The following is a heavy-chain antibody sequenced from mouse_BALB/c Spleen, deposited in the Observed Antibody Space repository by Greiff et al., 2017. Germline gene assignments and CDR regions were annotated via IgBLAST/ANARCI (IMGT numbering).Heavy chain of an antibody. V-gene: IGHV14-3*02. CDR1: GFNIKDTY. J-gene: IGHJ2*01. CDR3: ATSSGSSSYYIDY. D-gene: IGHD1-1*01. CDR2: IDPANGNT. Sequence: VQLQESGAELVKPGASVKLSCTASGFNIKDTYMHWVKQRPEQGLEWIGRIDPANGNTKYDPKFQGKATITADTSSNTAYLQLSSLTSADAAVYYYATSSGSSSYYIDYWGQGTTLTVSS.